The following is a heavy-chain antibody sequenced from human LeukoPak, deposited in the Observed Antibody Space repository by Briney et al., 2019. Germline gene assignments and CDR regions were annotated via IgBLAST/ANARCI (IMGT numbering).Heavy chain of an antibody. CDR1: GGSINSYD. Sequence: SETLSLTCTVSGGSINSYDWSWIRQPPGKGLEWIGYIYYSGSTNYNPSLKSRVTISVDTSKNQFSLKLSSVAAADTAVYYCARDSPGSMGDALDIWGQGTVVTVSS. V-gene: IGHV4-59*01. D-gene: IGHD1-26*01. CDR3: ARDSPGSMGDALDI. J-gene: IGHJ3*02. CDR2: IYYSGST.